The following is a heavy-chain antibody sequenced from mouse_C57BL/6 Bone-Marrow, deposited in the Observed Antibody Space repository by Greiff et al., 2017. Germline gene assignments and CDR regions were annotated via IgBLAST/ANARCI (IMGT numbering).Heavy chain of an antibody. V-gene: IGHV1-50*01. J-gene: IGHJ3*01. CDR3: ARIDLYYGNLSSFAY. D-gene: IGHD2-1*01. Sequence: QVQLQQPGAELVKPGASVKLSCKASGYTFTSYWMQWVKQRPGQGLEWIGEIDPSDSYTNYNQKFKGKATLTADTSSSTAYMQLSSLTAEDSAVXYCARIDLYYGNLSSFAYWGQGTMLTVSA. CDR1: GYTFTSYW. CDR2: IDPSDSYT.